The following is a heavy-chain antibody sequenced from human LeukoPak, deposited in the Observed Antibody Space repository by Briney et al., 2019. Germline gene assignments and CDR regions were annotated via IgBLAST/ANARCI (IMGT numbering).Heavy chain of an antibody. D-gene: IGHD2-2*01. Sequence: SETLSLTCTVSGGSISSSSYYWGWIRQPPGKGLEWIGSIYYSGSTYYNPSLKSRVTISVDTSKNQFSLKLSSVTAADTAVYYCARLTDCSSTSCYYYYCGMDVWGQGTTVTVPS. CDR3: ARLTDCSSTSCYYYYCGMDV. V-gene: IGHV4-39*01. CDR2: IYYSGST. J-gene: IGHJ6*02. CDR1: GGSISSSSYY.